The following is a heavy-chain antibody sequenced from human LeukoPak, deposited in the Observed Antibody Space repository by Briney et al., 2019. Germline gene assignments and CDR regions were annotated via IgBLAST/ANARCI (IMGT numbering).Heavy chain of an antibody. D-gene: IGHD3-22*01. CDR2: ISGSGGST. Sequence: GGSLRLSCAASGFTLSSYAMSWVRQAPGKGLEWVSAISGSGGSTYYADSVKGRFTISRDNSKNTLYLQMNSLRAEDTAVYYCAKDPDYYDSSGPADYWGQGTLVTVSS. CDR3: AKDPDYYDSSGPADY. CDR1: GFTLSSYA. J-gene: IGHJ4*02. V-gene: IGHV3-23*01.